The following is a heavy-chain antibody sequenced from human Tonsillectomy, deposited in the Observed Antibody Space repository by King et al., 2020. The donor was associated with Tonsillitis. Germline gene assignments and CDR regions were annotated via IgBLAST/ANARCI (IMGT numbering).Heavy chain of an antibody. D-gene: IGHD6-19*01. CDR2: ISYDGTNK. CDR1: GYTFSNHD. CDR3: AKSHGRWLVFYFDY. Sequence: VQLVESGGGVVQPGRALRLSCAASGYTFSNHDMHWVRQAPGKGLEWVALISYDGTNKHYADSVKGRFTISRDNSKNTLYLQMNSLRAEDTAVYYCAKSHGRWLVFYFDYWGQGTLVTVSS. J-gene: IGHJ4*02. V-gene: IGHV3-30*18.